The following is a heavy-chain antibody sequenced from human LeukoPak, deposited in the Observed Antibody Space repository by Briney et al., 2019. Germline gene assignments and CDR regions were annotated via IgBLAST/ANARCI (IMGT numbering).Heavy chain of an antibody. J-gene: IGHJ5*02. D-gene: IGHD6-6*01. CDR2: IYYSGST. Sequence: SEALFLTCTVSGGSISSSSYYWGWIRQPPGKGLEWIGSIYYSGSTYYNSSLKSRVTISVDTSKNPYSLKPSSVTAADTAVYYCARVIAARPCNWFDPWGHRTLVTASS. CDR1: GGSISSSSYY. V-gene: IGHV4-39*01. CDR3: ARVIAARPCNWFDP.